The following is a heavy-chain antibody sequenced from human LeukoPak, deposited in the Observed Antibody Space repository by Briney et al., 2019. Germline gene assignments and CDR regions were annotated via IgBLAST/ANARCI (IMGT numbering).Heavy chain of an antibody. J-gene: IGHJ4*02. Sequence: GGSLRLSCAASGFSFSSYAMNWVRQAPGKGLEWVSAITSGGSAYYADSVRGRFTISRDNSKNTLFLQMNSLRAEDTALYYCAKGYIYSYSVCENWGQGTLVTVSS. CDR3: AKGYIYSYSVCEN. V-gene: IGHV3-23*01. CDR2: ITSGGSA. CDR1: GFSFSSYA. D-gene: IGHD5-18*01.